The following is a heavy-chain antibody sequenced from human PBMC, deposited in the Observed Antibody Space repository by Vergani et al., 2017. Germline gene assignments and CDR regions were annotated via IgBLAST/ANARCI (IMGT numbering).Heavy chain of an antibody. D-gene: IGHD3-16*01. J-gene: IGHJ2*01. CDR3: AKDNDYDADGPFDL. CDR1: GFTFDDYA. V-gene: IGHV3-9*01. CDR2: ISWNSGAV. Sequence: EVQLVESGGVVVQPGGSLRLSCAASGFTFDDYAMHWVRQAPGKGLEWVSGISWNSGAVDYADSVRGRFTISRDNAKNSLFLEMNSLRFEDTAVYFCAKDNDYDADGPFDLWGRGTLVTVSS.